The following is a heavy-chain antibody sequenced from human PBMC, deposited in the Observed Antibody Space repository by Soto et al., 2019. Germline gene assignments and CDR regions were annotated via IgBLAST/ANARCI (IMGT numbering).Heavy chain of an antibody. V-gene: IGHV3-23*01. CDR2: IRVSGGST. Sequence: GGALRLSCVAPGFNFGSYAMSWVRQALGKGLEWVSAIRVSGGSTSYADSVKGLFTISRDNSKNTLYLQMTSLRAEDTAVYYCAKFNSSSWYSAFYYYGMDVWGQGTTVTVSS. CDR3: AKFNSSSWYSAFYYYGMDV. D-gene: IGHD6-13*01. CDR1: GFNFGSYA. J-gene: IGHJ6*02.